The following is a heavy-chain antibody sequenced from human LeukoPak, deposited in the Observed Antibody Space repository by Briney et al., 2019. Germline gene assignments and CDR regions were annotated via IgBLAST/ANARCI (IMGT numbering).Heavy chain of an antibody. Sequence: GGSLRLSCAASGFTFSSYSMNWVRQAPGKGPEWVSSISSSSSYIYYADSVKGRFTISRDNAKNSLYLQMNSLRAEDTAVYYCARDFRAMVNYFDYWGQGTLVTVSS. D-gene: IGHD5-18*01. V-gene: IGHV3-21*01. CDR1: GFTFSSYS. CDR2: ISSSSSYI. CDR3: ARDFRAMVNYFDY. J-gene: IGHJ4*02.